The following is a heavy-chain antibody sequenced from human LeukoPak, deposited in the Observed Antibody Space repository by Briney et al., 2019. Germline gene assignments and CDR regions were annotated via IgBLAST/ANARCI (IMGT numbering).Heavy chain of an antibody. Sequence: NPSETLSLTCAVYGGSFSGYYWSWIRQPPGKGLEWIGEINHRGSTNYNPTLKSRVTISVDTSKNQFSLELSSVTAADTAVYYCARALHLDYWGQGTLVTVSS. J-gene: IGHJ4*02. CDR3: ARALHLDY. CDR2: INHRGST. V-gene: IGHV4-34*01. CDR1: GGSFSGYY.